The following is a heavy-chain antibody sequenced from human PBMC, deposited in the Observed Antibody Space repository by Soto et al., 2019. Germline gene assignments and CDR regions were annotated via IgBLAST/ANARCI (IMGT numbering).Heavy chain of an antibody. V-gene: IGHV5-51*01. J-gene: IGHJ4*02. CDR1: GYSFTSFW. CDR2: VYPGASET. Sequence: PGESLKISCQASGYSFTSFWLGCVRQMPGKGLDWLGSVYPGASETKYSPSLQGQVTISADKSNNTAYLQLSSQKPSDTAIYYCASQHPLDGRAWYNWVQGTTVTVSS. D-gene: IGHD6-19*01. CDR3: ASQHPLDGRAWYN.